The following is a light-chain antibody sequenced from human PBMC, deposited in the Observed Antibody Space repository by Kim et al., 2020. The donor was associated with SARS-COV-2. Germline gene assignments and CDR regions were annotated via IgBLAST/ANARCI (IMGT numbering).Light chain of an antibody. CDR2: DVS. CDR3: SSYTSSSTLV. Sequence: GHPITISCTGTRSAVGGYNYVSWYQQHPGKAPKLMIYDVSNRPSGVSNRFSGSKSGNTASLTISGLQAEDEADYYCSSYTSSSTLVFGGGTQLTVL. J-gene: IGLJ2*01. V-gene: IGLV2-14*03. CDR1: RSAVGGYNY.